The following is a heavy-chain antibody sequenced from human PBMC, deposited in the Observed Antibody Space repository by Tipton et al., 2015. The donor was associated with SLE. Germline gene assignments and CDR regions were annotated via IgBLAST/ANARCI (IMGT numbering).Heavy chain of an antibody. V-gene: IGHV4-61*02. CDR3: ARDESGYSSAFDAFDI. D-gene: IGHD6-19*01. J-gene: IGHJ3*02. Sequence: TLSLTCTVSGGSISSGSYYWSWIRQPAGKGLEWIGRIYTSGSTNYNPSLKSRVTTSVDTSKNQFSLKLSSVTAADTAVYYCARDESGYSSAFDAFDIWGQGTMVTVSS. CDR2: IYTSGST. CDR1: GGSISSGSYY.